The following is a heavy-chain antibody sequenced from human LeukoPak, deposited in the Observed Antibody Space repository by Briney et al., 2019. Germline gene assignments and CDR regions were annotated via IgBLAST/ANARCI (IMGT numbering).Heavy chain of an antibody. CDR1: RDFISNYY. V-gene: IGHV4-59*12. Sequence: SETLSLTCTVSRDFISNYYWNWIRQPPGKGLEWVSYLSYNGGTKYNPSLQSRVTISIDTSKNQFSLKLSSVTAADTAVYYCARGREGITVTNRGGYYYYYGMDVWGQGTTVTVSS. CDR2: LSYNGGT. CDR3: ARGREGITVTNRGGYYYYYGMDV. J-gene: IGHJ6*02. D-gene: IGHD4-17*01.